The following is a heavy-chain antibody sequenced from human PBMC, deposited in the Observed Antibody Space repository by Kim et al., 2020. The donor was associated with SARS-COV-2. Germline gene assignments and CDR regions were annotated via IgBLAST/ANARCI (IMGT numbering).Heavy chain of an antibody. V-gene: IGHV1-69*04. Sequence: SVKVSCKASGGTFSSYAISWVRQAPGQGLEWMGRIIPILGIANYAQKFQGRVTITADKSTSTAYMELSSLRSEDTAVYYCARVSYSGYGIRYYYMDVWGKGTTVTVSS. CDR3: ARVSYSGYGIRYYYMDV. J-gene: IGHJ6*03. CDR1: GGTFSSYA. CDR2: IIPILGIA. D-gene: IGHD5-12*01.